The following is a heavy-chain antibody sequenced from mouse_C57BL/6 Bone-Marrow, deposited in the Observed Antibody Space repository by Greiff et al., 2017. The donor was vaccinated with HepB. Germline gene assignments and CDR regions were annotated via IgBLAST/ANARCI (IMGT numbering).Heavy chain of an antibody. D-gene: IGHD6-1*01. Sequence: EVKLMESGGDLVKPGGSLKLSCAASGFTFSSYGMSWVRQTPDKRLEWVATISSGGSYTYYPDSVKGRFTISRDNAKNTLYLQMSSLKSEDTAMYYCAGALFAYWGQGTLVTVSA. CDR2: ISSGGSYT. CDR3: AGALFAY. CDR1: GFTFSSYG. V-gene: IGHV5-6*01. J-gene: IGHJ3*01.